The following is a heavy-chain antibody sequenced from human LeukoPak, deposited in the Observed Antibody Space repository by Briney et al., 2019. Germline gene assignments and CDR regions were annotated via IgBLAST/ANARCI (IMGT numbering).Heavy chain of an antibody. V-gene: IGHV3-53*01. Sequence: GGSLRLSCAASGFTVSSNYMIWVRQAPGKGLEWVSVIYSGGSTHYADSVEGRITISRDNSKNTLFLQMNSLRAEDTAVYYCARRIGNRWYSDYWGQGTLVTVSS. CDR1: GFTVSSNY. CDR2: IYSGGST. J-gene: IGHJ4*02. D-gene: IGHD1/OR15-1a*01. CDR3: ARRIGNRWYSDY.